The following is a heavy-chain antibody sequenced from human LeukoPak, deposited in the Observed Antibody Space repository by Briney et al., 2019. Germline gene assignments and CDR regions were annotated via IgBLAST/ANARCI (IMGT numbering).Heavy chain of an antibody. CDR3: ARALDTFYDFWSGHLGYFDY. CDR2: INPNSGGT. D-gene: IGHD3-3*01. CDR1: GYTFTGYY. J-gene: IGHJ4*02. Sequence: GASVKVSCKASGYTFTGYYMHWVRQAPGQGLEWMGWINPNSGGTNYAQKFQGRVTMTRDTSISTAYMELSRLRSDDTAVYCCARALDTFYDFWSGHLGYFDYWGQGTLVTVSS. V-gene: IGHV1-2*02.